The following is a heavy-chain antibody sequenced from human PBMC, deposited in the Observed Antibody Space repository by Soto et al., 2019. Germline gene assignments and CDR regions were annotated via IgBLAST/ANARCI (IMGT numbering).Heavy chain of an antibody. CDR2: IYWDDDK. Sequence: GSGPTLVNPTQTLTLTCTFSGFSLSTSGVGVGWIRQPPGKALEWLALIYWDDDKRYSPSLKSRLTITKDTSKNQVVLTMTNMELGDKSTYYGAHGGGWGIYYNKGGKGTLAPVS. CDR3: AHGGGWGIYYNK. V-gene: IGHV2-5*02. J-gene: IGHJ4*02. D-gene: IGHD3-10*01. CDR1: GFSLSTSGVG.